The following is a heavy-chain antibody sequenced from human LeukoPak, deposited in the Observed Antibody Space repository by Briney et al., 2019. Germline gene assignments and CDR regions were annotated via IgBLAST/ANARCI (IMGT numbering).Heavy chain of an antibody. CDR2: INHSGST. J-gene: IGHJ4*02. Sequence: PSGTLSLTCAVYGGSFSGYYWSWIRQPPGKGLEWIGEINHSGSTNYNPSLKSRVTISVDTSKNQFSLKVSSVTAADTAVYYCASLGYWGQGTLVTVSS. CDR3: ASLGY. D-gene: IGHD3-16*01. CDR1: GGSFSGYY. V-gene: IGHV4-34*01.